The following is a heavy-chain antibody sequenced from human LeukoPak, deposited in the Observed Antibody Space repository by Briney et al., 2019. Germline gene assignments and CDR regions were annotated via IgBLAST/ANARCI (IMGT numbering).Heavy chain of an antibody. Sequence: SETLSLTCTVSGGSISSGGYYWSWIRQHPGKGLEWIGYIYYSGSTYYNPSLKSRVTISVDTSKNQFSLKLSSVTAADTAVYYCARARGIAAAGILNDYWGQGTLVTVSS. V-gene: IGHV4-31*03. CDR2: IYYSGST. J-gene: IGHJ4*02. D-gene: IGHD6-13*01. CDR1: GGSISSGGYY. CDR3: ARARGIAAAGILNDY.